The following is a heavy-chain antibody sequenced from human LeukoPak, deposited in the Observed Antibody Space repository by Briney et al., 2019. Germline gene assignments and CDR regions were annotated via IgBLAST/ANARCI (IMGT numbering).Heavy chain of an antibody. CDR2: IYHSGST. V-gene: IGHV4-38-2*01. CDR1: GCSISSGYY. J-gene: IGHJ5*02. D-gene: IGHD1-7*01. Sequence: SETLSLTCAVSGCSISSGYYWGWIRPPPGKGLEWIGSIYHSGSTYYNPSLKSRVTISVDTSKNQFSLKLSSVTAADTAVYYCARHGQTGTPLLDNWFDPWGQGTLVTVSS. CDR3: ARHGQTGTPLLDNWFDP.